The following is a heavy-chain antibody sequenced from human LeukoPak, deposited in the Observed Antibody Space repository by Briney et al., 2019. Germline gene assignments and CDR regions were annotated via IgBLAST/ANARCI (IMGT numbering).Heavy chain of an antibody. J-gene: IGHJ4*02. CDR1: GFTVSSNY. V-gene: IGHV3-53*01. CDR3: ACLWGSTTSGTFDY. D-gene: IGHD1-26*01. Sequence: PGGSLRLSCAASGFTVSSNYMGWVRQAPNKRLEWLSVIYSGGNTYYADSVKGRFTISRDNSMNTLYLQMNNLRVEDTAVYYCACLWGSTTSGTFDYWGQGTLVTVSS. CDR2: IYSGGNT.